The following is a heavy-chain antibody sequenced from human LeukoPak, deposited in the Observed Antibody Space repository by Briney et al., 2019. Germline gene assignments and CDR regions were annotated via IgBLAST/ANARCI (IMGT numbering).Heavy chain of an antibody. CDR3: ARGLLTYYYGSGSPHYFDY. CDR1: GGSFSGYY. J-gene: IGHJ4*02. D-gene: IGHD3-10*01. V-gene: IGHV4-34*01. Sequence: PSETLSLTCAVYGGSFSGYYWSWIRQPPGKGLEWIGEINHSGSTNYNPSLKSPVTISVDTSKNQFSLKLSSVTAADTAVYYCARGLLTYYYGSGSPHYFDYWGQGTLVTVSS. CDR2: INHSGST.